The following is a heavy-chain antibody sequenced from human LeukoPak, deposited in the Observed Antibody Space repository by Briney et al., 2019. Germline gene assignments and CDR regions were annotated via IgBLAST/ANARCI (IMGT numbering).Heavy chain of an antibody. CDR3: AREEWLVNYFDY. V-gene: IGHV1-2*02. J-gene: IGHJ4*02. Sequence: SVKVFCKASGYTLTGYYMHWVRQAPGQGLEWMGWINPNRGGTNYAQKFQGTVTMTRDTSTSTAYMELSRLRSDDTAVYYCAREEWLVNYFDYWGQGTLVTVSS. CDR1: GYTLTGYY. CDR2: INPNRGGT. D-gene: IGHD6-19*01.